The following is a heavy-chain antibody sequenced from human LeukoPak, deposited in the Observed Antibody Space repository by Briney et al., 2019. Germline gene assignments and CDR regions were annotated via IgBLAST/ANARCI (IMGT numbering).Heavy chain of an antibody. V-gene: IGHV3-21*01. Sequence: GGSLRLSCAASGFTFSDYTMNWVRQAPGKGLAWVSSISSSGRHIYYADSVKGRFTISRDNAKNSLFLQMNSLRVEDTAVYYCARESGSYPYYFDYWGQGALVTVSS. D-gene: IGHD1-26*01. CDR3: ARESGSYPYYFDY. CDR1: GFTFSDYT. CDR2: ISSSGRHI. J-gene: IGHJ4*02.